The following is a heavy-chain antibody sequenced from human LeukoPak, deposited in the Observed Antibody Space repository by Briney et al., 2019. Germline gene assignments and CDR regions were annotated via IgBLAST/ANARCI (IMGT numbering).Heavy chain of an antibody. CDR2: IYTSGST. J-gene: IGHJ3*02. V-gene: IGHV4-4*07. D-gene: IGHD3-3*01. CDR3: ARDRGNSYYDFWRDAFDI. Sequence: SETLSLTCTVSGGSISSYYWSWIRQPAGKGLEWIGRIYTSGSTNYNPSLKSRVTMSVDTSKNQFSLKLSSVTAADTAVYYCARDRGNSYYDFWRDAFDIWGQGTMVTVSS. CDR1: GGSISSYY.